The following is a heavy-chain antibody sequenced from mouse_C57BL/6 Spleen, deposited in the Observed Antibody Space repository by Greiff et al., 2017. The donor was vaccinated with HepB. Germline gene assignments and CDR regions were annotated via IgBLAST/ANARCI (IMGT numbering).Heavy chain of an antibody. V-gene: IGHV5-9*01. D-gene: IGHD2-1*01. J-gene: IGHJ1*03. Sequence: EVKLMESGGGLVKPGGSLKLSCAASGFTFSSYTMSWVRQTPEKRLEWVATISGGGGNTYYPDSVKGRFTISRDNAKNTLYLQMSSLRSEDTALYYCARHGNYALYWYFDVWGTGTTVTVSS. CDR3: ARHGNYALYWYFDV. CDR1: GFTFSSYT. CDR2: ISGGGGNT.